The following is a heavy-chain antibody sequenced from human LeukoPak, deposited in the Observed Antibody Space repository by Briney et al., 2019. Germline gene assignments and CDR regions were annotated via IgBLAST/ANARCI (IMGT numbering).Heavy chain of an antibody. CDR2: IIPILGIA. CDR1: VGTFSSYA. J-gene: IGHJ5*02. Sequence: SVKVSCKASVGTFSSYAISLVRQAPGQGLEWMGRIIPILGIANYAQKFQGRVTITADKSTSTAYMELSSLRSEDTAVYYCARSVDYYYDSSGNWFDPWGQGTLVTVSS. V-gene: IGHV1-69*04. CDR3: ARSVDYYYDSSGNWFDP. D-gene: IGHD3-22*01.